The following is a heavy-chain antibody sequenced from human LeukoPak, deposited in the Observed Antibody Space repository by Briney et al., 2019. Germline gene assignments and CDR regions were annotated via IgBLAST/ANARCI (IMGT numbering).Heavy chain of an antibody. CDR2: INHSGST. CDR3: ASFGGSGSYYRGWFDP. CDR1: GGSFSGYY. J-gene: IGHJ5*02. D-gene: IGHD3-10*01. Sequence: SETLSLTCAVYGGSFSGYYWSWIRQPPGKGLEWIGEINHSGSTDYNPSLKSRVTISVDTSKNQFSLKLSSVTAADTAVYYCASFGGSGSYYRGWFDPWGQGTLVTVSS. V-gene: IGHV4-34*01.